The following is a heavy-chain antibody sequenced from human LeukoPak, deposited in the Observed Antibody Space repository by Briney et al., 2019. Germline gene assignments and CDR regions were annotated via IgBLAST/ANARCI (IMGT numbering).Heavy chain of an antibody. Sequence: GGSLRPSCAASGFTFSSYWMSWVRQAPGKGLEWVANIKQDGSEKYYVDSVKGRFTISRDDAQNSLYLQMSSLRAEDTAVYYCVKDLYSGSSYFDSWGQGTLVTVSS. CDR1: GFTFSSYW. D-gene: IGHD1-26*01. CDR2: IKQDGSEK. V-gene: IGHV3-7*01. CDR3: VKDLYSGSSYFDS. J-gene: IGHJ4*02.